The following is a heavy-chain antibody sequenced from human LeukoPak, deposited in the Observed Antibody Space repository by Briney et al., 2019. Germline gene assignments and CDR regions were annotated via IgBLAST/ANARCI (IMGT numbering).Heavy chain of an antibody. V-gene: IGHV4-59*11. CDR1: GGSISSHY. CDR2: IYYSGST. D-gene: IGHD3-3*01. J-gene: IGHJ5*02. Sequence: PSETLSLTCTVSGGSISSHYWSWIRQPPGKGLEWIGYIYYSGSTNYNPSLKSRVTISVDTSKNQFSLKLSSVTAADTAVYYCARDPQGYDFWSGPKSWFDPWGQGTLVTVSS. CDR3: ARDPQGYDFWSGPKSWFDP.